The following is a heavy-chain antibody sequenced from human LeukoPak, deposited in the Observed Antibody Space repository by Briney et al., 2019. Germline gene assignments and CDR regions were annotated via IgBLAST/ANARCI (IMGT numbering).Heavy chain of an antibody. V-gene: IGHV4-59*08. J-gene: IGHJ4*02. CDR3: ARQMATKLDY. CDR1: GGSISSYY. Sequence: SETLSLTCTVSGGSISSYYWSWIRQPPGKGLEWIGYIYYSGSTNYNPSLKSRVTISVDTSKNQFSLKLSSVTAADRAVYYCARQMATKLDYWGQGTLVTVSS. D-gene: IGHD5-12*01. CDR2: IYYSGST.